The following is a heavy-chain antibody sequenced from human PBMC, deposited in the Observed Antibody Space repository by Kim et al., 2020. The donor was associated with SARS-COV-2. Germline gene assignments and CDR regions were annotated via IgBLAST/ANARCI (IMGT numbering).Heavy chain of an antibody. CDR3: ARDLHPL. J-gene: IGHJ2*01. CDR1: DGSINSGGFY. V-gene: IGHV4-31*03. Sequence: SETLSLTCNVSDGSINSGGFYWSWVRQPPGKGLEWIGYIYYNGNPYYNPSFKSRVTISVAASKRHFSLKLSSVTAADTAVYYCARDLHPLWG. CDR2: IYYNGNP.